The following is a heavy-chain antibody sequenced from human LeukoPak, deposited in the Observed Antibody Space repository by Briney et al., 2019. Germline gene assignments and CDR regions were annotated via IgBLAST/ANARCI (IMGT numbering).Heavy chain of an antibody. Sequence: GGSLRLSCAGSGFYISDYWMTWVRQAPGKGLEWVANIKEDGSDSQYVGSVKGRFTISRDNAENSLYLQMNSLRAEDTAVYYCAKKGLHFGEYYFDSWGQGTLVTVSS. CDR3: AKKGLHFGEYYFDS. V-gene: IGHV3-7*01. CDR1: GFYISDYW. CDR2: IKEDGSDS. D-gene: IGHD3-10*01. J-gene: IGHJ4*02.